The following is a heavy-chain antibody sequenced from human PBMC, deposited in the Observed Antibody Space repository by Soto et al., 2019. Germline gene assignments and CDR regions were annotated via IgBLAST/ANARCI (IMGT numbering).Heavy chain of an antibody. CDR3: ARGLGMRTYYYGSGRNYYYGMDV. Sequence: SKTLSLTCTFSGGSISSGGYYWSWIRQHPEKGIEWIRYSYYSGSTNYNPSLKSRVTISVDTSKNQLSLKLSSVTAADTAVYYCARGLGMRTYYYGSGRNYYYGMDVWGQGTTVTVSS. V-gene: IGHV4-31*03. CDR2: SYYSGST. CDR1: GGSISSGGYY. D-gene: IGHD3-10*01. J-gene: IGHJ6*02.